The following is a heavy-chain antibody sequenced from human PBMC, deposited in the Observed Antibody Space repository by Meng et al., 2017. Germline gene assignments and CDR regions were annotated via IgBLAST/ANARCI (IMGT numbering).Heavy chain of an antibody. CDR3: ARGDIVVVPAALFDP. D-gene: IGHD2-2*01. V-gene: IGHV1-8*01. J-gene: IGHJ5*02. CDR1: GYTFTSYD. CDR2: MNPNSGNT. Sequence: VHVGAEVKRPGASVKVSCKASGYTFTSYDIDWVRQATGKGLEWMGWMNPNSGNTGYAQKFQGRVTMTRNTSISTAYMELSSLRSEDTAVYYCARGDIVVVPAALFDPWGQGTLVTVSS.